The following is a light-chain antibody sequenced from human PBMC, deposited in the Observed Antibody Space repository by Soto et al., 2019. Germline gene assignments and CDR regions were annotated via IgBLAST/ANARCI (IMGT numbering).Light chain of an antibody. Sequence: EIVMTQSPATLSVSPGERATLSCRASQSISSNLAWYQQKPGQAPRLLIYGASTRATGIPARFSGSGSRTEFTLTISSRQSEDFAVYYCQQYNNWPVTFGPGTKVDIK. CDR1: QSISSN. CDR2: GAS. CDR3: QQYNNWPVT. J-gene: IGKJ3*01. V-gene: IGKV3-15*01.